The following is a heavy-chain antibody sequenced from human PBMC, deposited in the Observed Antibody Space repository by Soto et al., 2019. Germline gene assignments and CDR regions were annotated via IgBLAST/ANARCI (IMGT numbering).Heavy chain of an antibody. J-gene: IGHJ4*02. V-gene: IGHV4-38-2*02. CDR3: ARDLAIDGVDY. CDR1: GYSISSGYY. D-gene: IGHD4-17*01. CDR2: IYHNGNT. Sequence: PSETLSLTCAVSGYSISSGYYWGWVRQPPGKGLEWIGNIYHNGNTNYNPSLKSRVTISVDTSKNQFSLKLTSVTAADTAVYYCARDLAIDGVDYWGQGTLVTVSS.